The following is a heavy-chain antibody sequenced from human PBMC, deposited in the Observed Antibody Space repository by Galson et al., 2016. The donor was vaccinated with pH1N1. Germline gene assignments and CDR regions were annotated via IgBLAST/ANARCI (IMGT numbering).Heavy chain of an antibody. CDR2: ISPSGIT. CDR1: GFTFIDAW. CDR3: ARGLVAPV. V-gene: IGHV4-34*01. Sequence: LRLSCATSGFTFIDAWMTWIRQPPGKGLEWIGDISPSGITNYNPSLKSRLTISIDTTKKQFSLKVNSMTAADTAIYYCARGLVAPVWGQGTLVTVSS. J-gene: IGHJ4*02. D-gene: IGHD2-15*01.